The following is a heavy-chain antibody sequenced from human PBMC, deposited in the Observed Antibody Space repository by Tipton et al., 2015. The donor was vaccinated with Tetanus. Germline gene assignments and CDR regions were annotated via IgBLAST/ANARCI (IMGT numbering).Heavy chain of an antibody. V-gene: IGHV3-9*01. J-gene: IGHJ4*02. CDR1: GFNFDDFA. Sequence: SLRLSCEASGFNFDDFAMHWVRQVPGKGLEWVSGINWNSGVTAYAGSVKGRFTISRDNAKNTLYLQMNSLRPEDTAVYYCAKEFQRARIRFFDSWGQGSQVTASS. D-gene: IGHD2-15*01. CDR2: INWNSGVT. CDR3: AKEFQRARIRFFDS.